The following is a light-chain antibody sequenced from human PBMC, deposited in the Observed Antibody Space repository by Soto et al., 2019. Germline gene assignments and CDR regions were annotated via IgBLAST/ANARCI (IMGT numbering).Light chain of an antibody. CDR1: QSINNG. J-gene: IGKJ1*01. V-gene: IGKV1-5*01. Sequence: DIQMTQSPSTLSASLGDRVTITCRASQSINNGLAWYQQKPGKAPKFLIYDASNLESGVPSRFSGSGSGTEFTLTISSLQPDDFATYYCQHYNSYSEAFGQGTKVDI. CDR3: QHYNSYSEA. CDR2: DAS.